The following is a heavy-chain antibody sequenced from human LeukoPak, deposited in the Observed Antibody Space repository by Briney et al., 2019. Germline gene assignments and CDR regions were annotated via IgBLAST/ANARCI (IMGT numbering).Heavy chain of an antibody. CDR1: GPSISSHY. CDR2: IYYSGST. D-gene: IGHD6-13*01. V-gene: IGHV4-59*11. J-gene: IGHJ6*03. Sequence: SETLSLTCSVSGPSISSHYWGWLRHPPGKGLEWLGYIYYSGSTNYNPSLKSRVTISVDTSKNQFSLKLSSVTAADTAVYYCARGYSSSWYYYYYYMDVWGKGTTVTVSS. CDR3: ARGYSSSWYYYYYYMDV.